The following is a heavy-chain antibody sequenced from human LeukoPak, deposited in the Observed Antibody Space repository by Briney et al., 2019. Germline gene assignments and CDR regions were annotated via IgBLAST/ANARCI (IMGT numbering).Heavy chain of an antibody. J-gene: IGHJ4*02. V-gene: IGHV4-59*01. CDR1: GGSMSSYY. CDR2: TYYSGNT. D-gene: IGHD1-26*01. CDR3: ARGATAWVHSDD. Sequence: SETLSLTCTVSGGSMSSYYWSWIRQPPGKGLEWIGYTYYSGNTNYNPSLKSRVTISVDTSKNQFSLKVSSVTAADTAVYYCARGATAWVHSDDWGQGTLVTVSS.